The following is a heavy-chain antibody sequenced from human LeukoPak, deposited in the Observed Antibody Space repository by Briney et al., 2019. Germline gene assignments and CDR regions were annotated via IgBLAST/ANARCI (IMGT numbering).Heavy chain of an antibody. CDR3: ARGYSSGLVYYYYYMDV. V-gene: IGHV4-61*01. Sequence: SETLSLTCTVSGGSISSSSYYWSWIRQPPGKGLEWIGYIYYSGSTNYNPSLKSRVTISVDTSKNQFSLKLSSVTAADTAVYYCARGYSSGLVYYYYYMDVWGKGTTVTVSS. J-gene: IGHJ6*03. CDR1: GGSISSSSYY. D-gene: IGHD3-22*01. CDR2: IYYSGST.